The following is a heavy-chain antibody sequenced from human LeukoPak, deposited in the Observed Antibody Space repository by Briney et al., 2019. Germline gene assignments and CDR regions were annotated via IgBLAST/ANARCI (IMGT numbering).Heavy chain of an antibody. Sequence: PGGSLRLSCAASGFTFSTYSMHWVRQAPGKGLVWVSYIKPDGSDTTYADSVKGRFTISRDNAKNTLYLQMNSLRAEDTAVYYCAQWLVSFYWGQGTLVTVSS. D-gene: IGHD6-19*01. CDR1: GFTFSTYS. J-gene: IGHJ4*02. CDR2: IKPDGSDT. CDR3: AQWLVSFY. V-gene: IGHV3-74*03.